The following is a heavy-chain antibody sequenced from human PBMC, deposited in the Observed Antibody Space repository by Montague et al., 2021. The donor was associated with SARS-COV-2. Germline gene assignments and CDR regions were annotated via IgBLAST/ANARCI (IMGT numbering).Heavy chain of an antibody. J-gene: IGHJ6*02. CDR3: GRQGSSSSWYGCYHYGMDV. Sequence: SETLSLTCTVSGGSISSSSYYWGWIRQPPGKGLEWIGSIYYSGSTYYNPSLKSRVTISADTSKNQFSLKLSSVTAAATAVYYCGRQGSSSSWYGCYHYGMDVWGQGTTVTVSS. CDR1: GGSISSSSYY. CDR2: IYYSGST. D-gene: IGHD6-13*01. V-gene: IGHV4-39*01.